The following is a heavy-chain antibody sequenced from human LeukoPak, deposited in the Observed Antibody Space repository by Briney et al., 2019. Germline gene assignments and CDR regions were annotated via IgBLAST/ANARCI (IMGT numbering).Heavy chain of an antibody. D-gene: IGHD6-13*01. CDR2: ISGSGRTT. J-gene: IGHJ6*02. CDR1: GFIFSSYG. V-gene: IGHV3-23*01. CDR3: AKGADYYYYHRMDV. Sequence: GGSLRLSCAASGFIFSSYGMSWVRQAPGKGLEWVSAISGSGRTTFYADSVKGRFTISRDNSKNTLYLQKNSLRADDTAVYYCAKGADYYYYHRMDVWGQGTTVTVSS.